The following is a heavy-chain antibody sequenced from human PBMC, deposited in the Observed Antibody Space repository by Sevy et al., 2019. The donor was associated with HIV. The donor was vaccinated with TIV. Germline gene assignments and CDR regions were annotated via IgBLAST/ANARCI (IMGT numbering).Heavy chain of an antibody. CDR2: IRYDGSTK. J-gene: IGHJ4*02. V-gene: IGHV3-30*02. Sequence: GGSLRLSCAASGFTFSRYGTHWVRQAPGKGLEWVAFIRYDGSTKYYTESVKGLFTISRDNSKNTLYLQMNSLRTEDTAVYYCAKGPSPMITFGGVADYWGQGTLVTVSS. CDR1: GFTFSRYG. D-gene: IGHD3-16*01. CDR3: AKGPSPMITFGGVADY.